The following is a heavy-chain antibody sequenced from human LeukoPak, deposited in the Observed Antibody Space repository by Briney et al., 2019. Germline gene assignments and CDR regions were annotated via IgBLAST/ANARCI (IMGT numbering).Heavy chain of an antibody. CDR3: ASLYGGNSATMDHEGNFDY. V-gene: IGHV4-30-2*01. J-gene: IGHJ4*02. Sequence: PSETLSLTCAVSGGSISSGGYSWSWIRQPPGKGLEWIGDIYHSGSTYYNPSLKSRVTISVDRSKNQFSLKLSSVTAADTAVYYCASLYGGNSATMDHEGNFDYWGQGTLVTVSS. CDR2: IYHSGST. D-gene: IGHD4-23*01. CDR1: GGSISSGGYS.